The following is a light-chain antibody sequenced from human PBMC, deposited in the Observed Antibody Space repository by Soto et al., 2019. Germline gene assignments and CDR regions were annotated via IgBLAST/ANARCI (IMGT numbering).Light chain of an antibody. V-gene: IGKV3-11*01. J-gene: IGKJ4*01. CDR3: QQRSSWPLT. CDR2: DTF. CDR1: QDISTY. Sequence: IVLTPSPSSLSLSPGERATLSCRASQDISTYLAWYQQKPGQAPRLFIYDTFNRASDVPARFSGSGSGTVFTLTITNVAPEDSAIYYCQQRSSWPLTFGGGTKVDIK.